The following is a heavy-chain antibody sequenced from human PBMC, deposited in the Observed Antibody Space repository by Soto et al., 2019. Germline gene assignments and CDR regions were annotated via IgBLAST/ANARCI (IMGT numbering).Heavy chain of an antibody. Sequence: GSLRLSCAASGFTFSSYAMSWVRQAPGKGLEWVSAISGSGGSTYYADSVKGRFTISRDNSKNTLYLQMNSLRAEDTAVYYCAKGVLVGATIPYYFDYWGQGTLVTVSS. D-gene: IGHD1-26*01. J-gene: IGHJ4*02. V-gene: IGHV3-23*01. CDR2: ISGSGGST. CDR1: GFTFSSYA. CDR3: AKGVLVGATIPYYFDY.